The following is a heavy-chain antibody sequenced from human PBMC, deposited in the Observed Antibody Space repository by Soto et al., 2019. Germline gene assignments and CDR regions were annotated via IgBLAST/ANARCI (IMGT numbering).Heavy chain of an antibody. CDR1: GYTLTELS. J-gene: IGHJ4*02. CDR3: ATSGNYFSYFDY. CDR2: FDPEDGET. D-gene: IGHD1-26*01. V-gene: IGHV1-24*01. Sequence: AAVKVSCKVSGYTLTELSMHWVRQAPGKGLEWMGGFDPEDGETIYAQKFQGRVTMTEDTSTDTAYMELSSLRSEDTAVYYCATSGNYFSYFDYWGQGTLVTVSS.